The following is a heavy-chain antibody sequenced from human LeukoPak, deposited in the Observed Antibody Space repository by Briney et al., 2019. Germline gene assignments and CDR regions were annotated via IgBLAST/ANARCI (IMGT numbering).Heavy chain of an antibody. V-gene: IGHV4-4*07. J-gene: IGHJ4*02. CDR3: ARGSTVTNSYD. CDR2: IYTSGST. Sequence: PSETLSLTCTVSGGSISSYYWSWIRQPAGKGLEYIGRIYTSGSTNYSPSLKSRVTMSVDTSKNQCSLKLSSVTAADTAVYYCARGSTVTNSYDWGQGTLVTVSS. CDR1: GGSISSYY. D-gene: IGHD4-11*01.